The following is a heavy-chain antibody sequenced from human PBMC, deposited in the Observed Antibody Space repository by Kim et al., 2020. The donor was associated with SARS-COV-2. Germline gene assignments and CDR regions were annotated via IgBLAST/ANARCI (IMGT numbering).Heavy chain of an antibody. Sequence: YNPSLKSRVTISVDTSKHQFSLKLSSLTAADTAVYYCARGIVGATSPFDYWGQGTLVTVSS. V-gene: IGHV4-59*09. D-gene: IGHD1-26*01. J-gene: IGHJ4*02. CDR3: ARGIVGATSPFDY.